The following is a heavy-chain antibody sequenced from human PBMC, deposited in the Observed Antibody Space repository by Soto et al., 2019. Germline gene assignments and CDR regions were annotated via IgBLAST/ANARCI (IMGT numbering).Heavy chain of an antibody. CDR1: GFTFDDYA. Sequence: EVQLVESGGGLVQPGRSLRLSCAASGFTFDDYAMHWVRQAPGKGLEWVSGISWNSGSIGYADSVKGRFTISRDNAKNSLYLQMNSLRAEDTALYYCANDISGSRLGVGDYWGQGTLVTVSS. D-gene: IGHD1-26*01. V-gene: IGHV3-9*01. CDR3: ANDISGSRLGVGDY. CDR2: ISWNSGSI. J-gene: IGHJ4*02.